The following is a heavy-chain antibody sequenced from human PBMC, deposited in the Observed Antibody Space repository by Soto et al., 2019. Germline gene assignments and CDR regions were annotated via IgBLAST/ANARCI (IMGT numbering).Heavy chain of an antibody. D-gene: IGHD1-1*01. Sequence: QVHLVQSGAEVKKPGASVKVSCKASGYTFTSYGITWVRQAPGQGLEWMGWISAHNGNTDYAQKLQGGVIVTRDTSTSTAYMELRSLISDETAVYYCARGRYGDYWGQGALVTVSS. CDR1: GYTFTSYG. V-gene: IGHV1-18*01. J-gene: IGHJ4*02. CDR3: ARGRYGDY. CDR2: ISAHNGNT.